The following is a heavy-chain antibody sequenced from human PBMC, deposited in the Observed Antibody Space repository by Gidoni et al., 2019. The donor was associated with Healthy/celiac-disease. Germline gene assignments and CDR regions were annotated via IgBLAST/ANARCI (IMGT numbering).Heavy chain of an antibody. Sequence: QVQLVESGGGVVQPGRSLRLPCAASGFTLSSYGMHWVRQAPGKGLEWVAVISYDGSNKYYADSVKGRFTISRDNSKNTLYLQMNSLRAEDTAVYYCSRYYDSSGYYYGAFDIWGQGTMVTVSS. CDR1: GFTLSSYG. CDR3: SRYYDSSGYYYGAFDI. J-gene: IGHJ3*02. CDR2: ISYDGSNK. D-gene: IGHD3-22*01. V-gene: IGHV3-30*03.